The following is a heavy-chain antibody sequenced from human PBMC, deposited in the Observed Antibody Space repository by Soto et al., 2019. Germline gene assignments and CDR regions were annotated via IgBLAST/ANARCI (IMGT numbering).Heavy chain of an antibody. CDR1: GYTFTSYY. D-gene: IGHD1-26*01. V-gene: IGHV1-46*01. CDR3: ARGQELACSCYYGMGV. J-gene: IGHJ6*04. CDR2: INPSGGST. Sequence: ASVKVSCKASGYTFTSYYMHWVRQAPGQGLEWMGIINPSGGSTSYAQKFQGRVTMTRDTSTSTVYMELSSLRSEDTAVYYCARGQELACSCYYGMGVWRRRTRVAVSS.